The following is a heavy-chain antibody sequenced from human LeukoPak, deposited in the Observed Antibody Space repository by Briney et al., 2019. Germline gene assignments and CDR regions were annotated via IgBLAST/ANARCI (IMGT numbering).Heavy chain of an antibody. CDR3: AKRGVVIRVFLVGFHKEAYYFDS. Sequence: HAGGSLRLSCAVSGITLSNYGMSWVRQAPGKGLEWVAGLSGSGGETNYADSVQGRFTISRDNPKNTLYLQMNSLRAEGTAVYFCAKRGVVIRVFLVGFHKEAYYFDSWGQGALVTVSS. V-gene: IGHV3-23*01. CDR1: GITLSNYG. J-gene: IGHJ4*02. D-gene: IGHD3-10*01. CDR2: LSGSGGET.